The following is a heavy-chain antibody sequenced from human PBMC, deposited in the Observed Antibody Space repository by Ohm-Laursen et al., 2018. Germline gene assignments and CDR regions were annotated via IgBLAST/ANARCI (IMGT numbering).Heavy chain of an antibody. CDR2: IYYSGST. J-gene: IGHJ3*02. V-gene: IGHV4-31*03. Sequence: SETLSLTCTVSGGSISSGGYYWSWIRQHPGKGLEWIGYIYYSGSTYYNPSLKSRVTISVDTSKNQFSLKLSSVTAADTAVYYCARVKQWLIYAFGIWGQGTMVTVSS. CDR3: ARVKQWLIYAFGI. CDR1: GGSISSGGYY. D-gene: IGHD6-19*01.